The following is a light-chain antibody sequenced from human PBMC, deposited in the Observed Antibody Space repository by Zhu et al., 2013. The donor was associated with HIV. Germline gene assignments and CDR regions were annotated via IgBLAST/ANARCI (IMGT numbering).Light chain of an antibody. CDR2: KVS. CDR3: IQSTDWPPT. J-gene: IGKJ1*01. CDR1: RGLLHSNGNTY. V-gene: IGKV2-30*02. Sequence: DIVMTQSPLSLPVTPGEPASISCRSSRGLLHSNGNTYLNWLQQRPGQSPRRLIYKVSNRDSGVPDRFSGSGSGTVFTLKISRVEAEDVGVYYCIQSTDWPPTLGQGTKVEIE.